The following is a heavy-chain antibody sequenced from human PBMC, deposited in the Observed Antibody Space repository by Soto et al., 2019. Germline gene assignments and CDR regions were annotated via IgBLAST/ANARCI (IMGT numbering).Heavy chain of an antibody. Sequence: GGSLRLSCAASGLTFSSYSMNWVRPAPGKGLEWVSVISSSSSAIYYADSVKGRFTISRDNAKNSLYLQMNSLRAEDTAVYYCARGSGTSRDYFDYWGQGTLVTVSS. D-gene: IGHD2-2*01. CDR2: ISSSSSAI. J-gene: IGHJ4*02. CDR3: ARGSGTSRDYFDY. V-gene: IGHV3-48*01. CDR1: GLTFSSYS.